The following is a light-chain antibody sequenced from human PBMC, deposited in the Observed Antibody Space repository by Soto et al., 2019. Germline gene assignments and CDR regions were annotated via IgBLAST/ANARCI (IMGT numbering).Light chain of an antibody. CDR2: EAS. J-gene: IGKJ2*01. Sequence: DVQMTQSPSSLSASVGDRVTITCRASQDNGYRLGWYQQKPGKVPKRLIYEASSLQGGVPSRFSGAGSGTDFTLTISGLQPEDFATYYCLQHSDYPFTFGQGTKLDI. CDR3: LQHSDYPFT. CDR1: QDNGYR. V-gene: IGKV1-17*01.